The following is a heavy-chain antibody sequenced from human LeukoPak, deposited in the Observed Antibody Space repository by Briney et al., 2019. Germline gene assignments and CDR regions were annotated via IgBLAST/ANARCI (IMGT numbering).Heavy chain of an antibody. Sequence: SETLSLTCTVSGASVSTYYWTWIRQPAGKGLEWIGRVYISGSPIYNPSLKSRVTTSVDSSKNQFSLKLTSVTAADTAVYYCARLSANWFDPWGQGTLVTVSS. V-gene: IGHV4-4*07. CDR3: ARLSANWFDP. J-gene: IGHJ5*02. CDR1: GASVSTYY. CDR2: VYISGSP.